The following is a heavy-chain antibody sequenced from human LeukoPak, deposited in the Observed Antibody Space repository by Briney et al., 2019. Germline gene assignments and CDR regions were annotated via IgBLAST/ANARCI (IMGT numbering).Heavy chain of an antibody. D-gene: IGHD4-17*01. J-gene: IGHJ4*02. V-gene: IGHV3-23*01. CDR1: GFTFSTYA. CDR2: ISASGSSI. Sequence: GGSLRLSCAASGFTFSTYAMNWLRQAPGKGLEWVSGISASGSSIYYADSVKGRFTISRDNSKNTLYLQMNSLRAEDTAVYYCAKYRGGYGDYQFDYWGQGTLVTVSS. CDR3: AKYRGGYGDYQFDY.